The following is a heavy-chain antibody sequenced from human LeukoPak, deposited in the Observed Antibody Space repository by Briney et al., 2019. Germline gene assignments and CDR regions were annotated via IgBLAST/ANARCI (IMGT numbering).Heavy chain of an antibody. CDR2: IYYSGST. CDR3: ASRYSSSSPLYYYYYYMDV. V-gene: IGHV4-39*07. CDR1: GFTFSNYA. Sequence: PGGSLRLSCAASGFTFSNYAMYWIRQPPGKGLEWIGSIYYSGSTYYNPSLKSRVTISVDTSKNQFSLKLSSVTGADTAVYYCASRYSSSSPLYYYYYYMDVWGKGTTVTVSS. J-gene: IGHJ6*03. D-gene: IGHD6-6*01.